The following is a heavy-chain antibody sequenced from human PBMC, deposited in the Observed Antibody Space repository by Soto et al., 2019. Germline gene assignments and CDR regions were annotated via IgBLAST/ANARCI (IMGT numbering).Heavy chain of an antibody. J-gene: IGHJ2*01. V-gene: IGHV4-34*01. CDR1: GGSFSGYY. CDR3: ATESNENLTGLPLVWYIDR. Sequence: QVQLQQWGAGPLRPLETLSLTCGVSGGSFSGYYWAWIRQSAGKGLEWIGEINDRGSINYNPSLTSRVSISFFTSKKLDSLNLTPATSAATAVYYCATESNENLTGLPLVWYIDRWRRGTQV. CDR2: INDRGSI. D-gene: IGHD3-9*01.